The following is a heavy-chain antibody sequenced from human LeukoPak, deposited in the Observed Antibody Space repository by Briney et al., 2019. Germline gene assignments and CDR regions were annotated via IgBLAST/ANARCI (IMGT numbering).Heavy chain of an antibody. CDR1: GFTSSSYA. V-gene: IGHV3-23*01. J-gene: IGHJ4*02. D-gene: IGHD2-15*01. Sequence: PGKSLRPSWAASGFTSSSYAMSWGRQAPGKGLEWVSVISGSGGDTYYADSVKGRFTISRDNSKNTLYLQMNSLRAEDTAVYYCAKKVSHSSHSDYWVQGSMVTVSS. CDR3: AKKVSHSSHSDY. CDR2: ISGSGGDT.